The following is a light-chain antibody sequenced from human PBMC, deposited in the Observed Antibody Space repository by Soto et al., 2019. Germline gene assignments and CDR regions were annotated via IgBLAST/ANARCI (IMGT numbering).Light chain of an antibody. J-gene: IGLJ1*01. CDR3: QSYDGSLSGSV. Sequence: QAVLTQPPSVSGAPGQRVTISCTGSSSNIGAGYDAHWYQQFPGTAPKLLIYGNNNRPSGVPDRFSGSKSGTSASLAITGLQSEDEADFYCQSYDGSLSGSVFGTGTKVTVL. CDR1: SSNIGAGYD. CDR2: GNN. V-gene: IGLV1-40*01.